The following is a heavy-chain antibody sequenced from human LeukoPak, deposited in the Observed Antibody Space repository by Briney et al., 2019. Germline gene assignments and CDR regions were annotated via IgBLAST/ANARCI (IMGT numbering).Heavy chain of an antibody. Sequence: GGSLRLSCAASGFTFNNYGMHWVRQAPGKGLEWVAVISYNGRNKHYPDSVKGRFTISRDISTDTLWLQMDSLRTEDTAVYYCAKGPLRGTAAAIDYWGQGTLVTVSS. V-gene: IGHV3-30*18. CDR3: AKGPLRGTAAAIDY. J-gene: IGHJ4*02. CDR1: GFTFNNYG. D-gene: IGHD2-2*01. CDR2: ISYNGRNK.